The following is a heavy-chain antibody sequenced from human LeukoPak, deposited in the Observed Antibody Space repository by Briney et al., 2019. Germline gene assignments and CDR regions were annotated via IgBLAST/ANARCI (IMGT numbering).Heavy chain of an antibody. CDR1: GFTFSTYA. Sequence: PGGSLRLSCAASGFTFSTYAMSWVRQAPGKGLEWVSVISGSGGSTYYADSVKGRFTISRDNSKSTLYLQMDSLRVEDTAIYYCAKFSGDYGLPGDYWGQGTLVTVSS. CDR3: AKFSGDYGLPGDY. CDR2: ISGSGGST. J-gene: IGHJ4*02. D-gene: IGHD4-17*01. V-gene: IGHV3-23*01.